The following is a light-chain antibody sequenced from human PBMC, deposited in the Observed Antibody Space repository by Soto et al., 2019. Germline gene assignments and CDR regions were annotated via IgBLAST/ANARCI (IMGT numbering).Light chain of an antibody. CDR3: QQYNNWPPKHT. J-gene: IGKJ2*01. CDR2: DAS. V-gene: IGKV3-15*01. Sequence: EIVMTQSPATLSVSPGERVTLFCRASQSISNNLAWYQHKPGRAPRVLIYDASTRATGIPVRFSGSGSGTEFTLTISSLQSDDFAVYYCQQYNNWPPKHTFGQGTQLEIK. CDR1: QSISNN.